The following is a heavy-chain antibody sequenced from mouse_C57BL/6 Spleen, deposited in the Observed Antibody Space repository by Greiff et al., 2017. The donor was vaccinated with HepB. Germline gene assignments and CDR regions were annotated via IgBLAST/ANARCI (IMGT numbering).Heavy chain of an antibody. D-gene: IGHD2-5*01. CDR3: ARGAYYSNYVYFDY. V-gene: IGHV1-64*01. J-gene: IGHJ2*01. Sequence: VQLQQPGAELVKPGASVKLSCKASGYTFTSYWMHWVKQRPGQGLEWIGMIHPNSGSTNYNEKFKSKATLTVDKSSSTAYMQLSSLTSEDSAVYYCARGAYYSNYVYFDYWGQGTTLTVSS. CDR1: GYTFTSYW. CDR2: IHPNSGST.